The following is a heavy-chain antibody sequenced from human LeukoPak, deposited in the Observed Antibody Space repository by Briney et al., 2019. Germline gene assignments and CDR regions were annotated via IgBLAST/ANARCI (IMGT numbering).Heavy chain of an antibody. D-gene: IGHD3-9*01. CDR3: ARDSVDYDILTGAPIDY. CDR2: IYSGGST. Sequence: PGGSLRLSCAASGFTVSSNYMSWVRQAPGKGLEWVSVIYSGGSTYYADSVKGRFNISRDNSKNTLYLQMNSLRAEDTAVYYCARDSVDYDILTGAPIDYWGQGTLVTVSS. CDR1: GFTVSSNY. J-gene: IGHJ4*02. V-gene: IGHV3-53*01.